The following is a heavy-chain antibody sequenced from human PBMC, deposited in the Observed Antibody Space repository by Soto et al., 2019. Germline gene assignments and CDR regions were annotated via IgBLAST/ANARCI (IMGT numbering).Heavy chain of an antibody. D-gene: IGHD2-15*01. CDR2: IYYSGST. V-gene: IGHV4-59*12. Sequence: SETLCLTCTVSGGSISSYYWSWIRQPPGKGLEWIGYIYYSGSTNYNPSLKSRVTISVDTSRNQFSLKLTSVTVADTAVYYCAVHRATPGVALSNWFGLWGQGSLVTVSS. J-gene: IGHJ5*02. CDR1: GGSISSYY. CDR3: AVHRATPGVALSNWFGL.